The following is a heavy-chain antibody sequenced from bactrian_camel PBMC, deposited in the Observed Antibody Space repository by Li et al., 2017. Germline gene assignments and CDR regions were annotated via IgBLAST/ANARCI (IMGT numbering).Heavy chain of an antibody. V-gene: IGHV3S53*01. CDR2: ISSGGKT. J-gene: IGHJ4*01. D-gene: IGHD3*01. Sequence: VQLVESGGGLVQPGGSLRLSCKASVDYGYTCMGWFRQVTGKEREGVAAISSGGKTTYADSVKGRFTISQDNDKNTLYLEMHSLKPDDTAMYYCAAEIRRPGLCGFGVDYVKEYAYAGQGTQVTVS. CDR1: VDYGYTC.